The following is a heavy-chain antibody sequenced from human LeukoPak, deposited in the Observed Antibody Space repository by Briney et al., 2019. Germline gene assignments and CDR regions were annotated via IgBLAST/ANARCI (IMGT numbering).Heavy chain of an antibody. CDR3: AKTNLRWLQFFDY. CDR1: GFTFSSYG. Sequence: QPGGSLRLSCAASGFTFSSYGMHWVRQAPGKGLEWVAFIRYDGSNKYCADSVKGRFTISRDNSKNTLYLQMNSLRAEDTAVYYCAKTNLRWLQFFDYWGQGTLVTVSS. D-gene: IGHD5-24*01. CDR2: IRYDGSNK. V-gene: IGHV3-30*02. J-gene: IGHJ4*02.